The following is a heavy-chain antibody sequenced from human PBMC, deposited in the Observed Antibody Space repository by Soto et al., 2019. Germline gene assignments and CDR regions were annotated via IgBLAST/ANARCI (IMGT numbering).Heavy chain of an antibody. CDR1: GGSISSYY. D-gene: IGHD2-21*02. Sequence: TSETLSLTSAVSGGSISSYYWSWIRQPKGKGLEWIGYIYYSGSTNYYPSLKSRVTISVDTVKNQSSLKLSSVTAADTIVFYCARRQGVTASYYYYMDVWGKGTTVTVSS. V-gene: IGHV4-59*01. J-gene: IGHJ6*03. CDR3: ARRQGVTASYYYYMDV. CDR2: IYYSGST.